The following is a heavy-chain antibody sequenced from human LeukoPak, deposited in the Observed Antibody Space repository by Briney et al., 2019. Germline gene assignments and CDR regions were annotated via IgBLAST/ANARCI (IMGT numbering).Heavy chain of an antibody. J-gene: IGHJ6*02. CDR2: ISSSSSYI. V-gene: IGHV3-21*01. CDR3: ARVLGYSSSWYYYGMDV. Sequence: GGSLRLSCAASGFTFSSYSMDWVRQAPGKGLEWVSSISSSSSYIYYADSVKGRFTISRDNAKNSLYLQMNSLRAEDTAVYHCARVLGYSSSWYYYGMDVWGQGTTVTVSS. CDR1: GFTFSSYS. D-gene: IGHD6-13*01.